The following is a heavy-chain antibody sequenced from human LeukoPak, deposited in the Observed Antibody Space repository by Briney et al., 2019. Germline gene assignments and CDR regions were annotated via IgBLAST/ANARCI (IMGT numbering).Heavy chain of an antibody. D-gene: IGHD6-25*01. CDR1: GFTFSSYW. CDR2: INSDVSST. Sequence: QPGRSLRLSCAASGFTFSSYWMHWVRQAPGKGLVWVSRINSDVSSTSYADSEKGRFTISRDNAKNTLYLQMNSLRAEDTAVYYCARVGYGVYSSGTAPFDYWGQGTLVTVSS. V-gene: IGHV3-74*01. J-gene: IGHJ4*02. CDR3: ARVGYGVYSSGTAPFDY.